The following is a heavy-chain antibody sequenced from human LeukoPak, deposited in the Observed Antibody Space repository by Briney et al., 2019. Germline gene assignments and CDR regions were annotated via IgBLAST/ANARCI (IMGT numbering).Heavy chain of an antibody. D-gene: IGHD3-10*01. CDR3: ARGRVRGVIITPYYYYGMDV. CDR2: IYHSGST. J-gene: IGHJ6*04. CDR1: GGPIRSSNW. Sequence: SGTLSLPFAVSGGPIRSSNWWSWGRQPPGEGVEWVGEIYHSGSTNYNPSLKSRVTISVDKSKNQFSLKLSSVTAADTAVYYCARGRVRGVIITPYYYYGMDVWGKGTTVTVSS. V-gene: IGHV4-4*02.